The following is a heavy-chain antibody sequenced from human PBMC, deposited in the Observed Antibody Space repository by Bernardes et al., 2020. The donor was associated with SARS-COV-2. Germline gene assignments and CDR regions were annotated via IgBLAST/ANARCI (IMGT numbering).Heavy chain of an antibody. Sequence: SETLSLTCTVSGGSIRTSYWSWIRQHAGPGLAWIGRLYTSGHTHYNPSLKSRVTMSVDTSKNQFSLKLSSVTAADTAVYYCARDNSVFDYWGQGNLVTVSA. CDR3: ARDNSVFDY. CDR2: LYTSGHT. J-gene: IGHJ4*02. V-gene: IGHV4-4*07. D-gene: IGHD1-20*01. CDR1: GGSIRTSY.